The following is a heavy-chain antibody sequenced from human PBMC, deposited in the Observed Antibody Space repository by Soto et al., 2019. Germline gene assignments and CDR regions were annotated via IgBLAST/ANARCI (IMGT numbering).Heavy chain of an antibody. Sequence: SETLSLTCAVYGGSFSGYYWRWIRQPPGKGLEWDGDMSHSGSTYYYPSRKTRVTISRDTSGNQLSQKLSAVTAADTAVYYCARAKPKLSTVGTPPVDLDYWGQGTLVTVSS. J-gene: IGHJ4*02. D-gene: IGHD4-17*01. CDR1: GGSFSGYY. V-gene: IGHV4-34*01. CDR2: MSHSGST. CDR3: ARAKPKLSTVGTPPVDLDY.